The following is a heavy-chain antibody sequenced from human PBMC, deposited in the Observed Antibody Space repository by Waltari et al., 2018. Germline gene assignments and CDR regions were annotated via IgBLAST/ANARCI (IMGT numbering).Heavy chain of an antibody. CDR1: GDTFTDNY. CDR3: AAALGGGISASRPFHF. V-gene: IGHV1-69-2*01. J-gene: IGHJ3*01. D-gene: IGHD3-10*01. Sequence: EVQLLQSGAEVKKPGTPVKISCKVSGDTFTDNYIHWIQQAPGKGVQWMGLLGPADGQAVYAEKVQGRVTMTADTSIHTAYMVLTSLTAEDTAFYYCAAALGGGISASRPFHFWGQGTMITVSS. CDR2: LGPADGQA.